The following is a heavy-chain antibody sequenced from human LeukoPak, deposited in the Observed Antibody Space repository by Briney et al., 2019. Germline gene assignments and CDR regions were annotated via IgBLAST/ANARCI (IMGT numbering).Heavy chain of an antibody. CDR1: GGSISSGSYY. CDR2: IYTSGST. Sequence: SQTLSLTCTVSGGSISSGSYYWSWIRQPAGKGLEWIGRIYTSGSTNYNPSLKSRVTISVDTSKNQFSLKLSSVTAADTAVYFCARAFALYSVASGATFDIWGQGTVVTVSS. CDR3: ARAFALYSVASGATFDI. D-gene: IGHD1-26*01. V-gene: IGHV4-61*02. J-gene: IGHJ3*02.